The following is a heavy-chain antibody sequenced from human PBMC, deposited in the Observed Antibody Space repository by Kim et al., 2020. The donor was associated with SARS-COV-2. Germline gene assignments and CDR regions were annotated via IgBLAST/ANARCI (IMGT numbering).Heavy chain of an antibody. D-gene: IGHD6-19*01. Sequence: GASLKISCKGSGYSFTSYWISWVRQMPGKGLEWMGRIDPSDSYTNYSPSFQGHVTISADKSISTAYLQWSSLKASDTAMYYCATIAVAGMGRLNWGQGTLVTVSS. V-gene: IGHV5-10-1*01. CDR3: ATIAVAGMGRLN. CDR2: IDPSDSYT. J-gene: IGHJ4*02. CDR1: GYSFTSYW.